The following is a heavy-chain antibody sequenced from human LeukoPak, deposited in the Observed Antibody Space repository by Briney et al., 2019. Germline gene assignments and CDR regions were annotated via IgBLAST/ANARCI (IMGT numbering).Heavy chain of an antibody. V-gene: IGHV1-46*01. Sequence: ASVKVSCKASGYTFTSYYMHWVRQAPGQGLEWMGIVNPSGGSTSYAQKFQGRVTMTRDTSTSTVYMELSSLRSEDTAVYYCARTAGKAPFDIWGQGTMVTVSS. CDR2: VNPSGGST. CDR3: ARTAGKAPFDI. D-gene: IGHD6-13*01. CDR1: GYTFTSYY. J-gene: IGHJ3*02.